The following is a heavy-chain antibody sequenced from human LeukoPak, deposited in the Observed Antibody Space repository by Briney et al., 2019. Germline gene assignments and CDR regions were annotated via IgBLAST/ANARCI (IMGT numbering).Heavy chain of an antibody. CDR3: ARDSAPSDWNYDY. CDR1: GGSISSFY. J-gene: IGHJ4*02. V-gene: IGHV4-4*07. CDR2: IYSSGTT. D-gene: IGHD1-7*01. Sequence: SETLSLTCTASGGSISSFYCSWIRQPAGKGLEWIGRIYSSGTTNYNPSLKSRLTMSVDTSKNQFSLKLSSVTAADTAVYYCARDSAPSDWNYDYWGQGTLVTVSS.